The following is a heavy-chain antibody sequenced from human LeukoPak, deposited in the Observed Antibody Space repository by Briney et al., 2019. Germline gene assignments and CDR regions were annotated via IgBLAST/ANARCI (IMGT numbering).Heavy chain of an antibody. D-gene: IGHD4-17*01. CDR1: GGSIRSTTYY. Sequence: PSETLSLTCSVSGGSIRSTTYYWGWIRQPPGKGLEWIGSIYYSGNTYYSPSLMSRVTISVDTSKNQFSLKLSSVTAADTAVYYCARGLTVTTYFDYWGQGTLVTVSS. V-gene: IGHV4-39*07. J-gene: IGHJ4*02. CDR3: ARGLTVTTYFDY. CDR2: IYYSGNT.